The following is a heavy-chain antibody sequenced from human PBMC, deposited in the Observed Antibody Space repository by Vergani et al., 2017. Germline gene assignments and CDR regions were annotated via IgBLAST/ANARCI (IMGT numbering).Heavy chain of an antibody. J-gene: IGHJ4*02. CDR3: AIVTDYFDCSGYYFDS. V-gene: IGHV1-24*01. CDR2: FDPEHGEV. Sequence: QVQLVQSGSEVRKPGASVKVSCQVSGYSLTELNTHWVRQAPGKGREWMGGFDPEHGEVTFAHHIQGRVTMTAVRSTDTAYMELRSLKPEDTALYYCAIVTDYFDCSGYYFDSWGQGTLVTVSS. CDR1: GYSLTELN. D-gene: IGHD3-22*01.